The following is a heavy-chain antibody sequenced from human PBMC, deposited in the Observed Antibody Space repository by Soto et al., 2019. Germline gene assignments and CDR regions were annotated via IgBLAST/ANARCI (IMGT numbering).Heavy chain of an antibody. CDR2: ISSSSSYI. CDR3: AREMVVTAPTHYYYYGMDV. J-gene: IGHJ6*02. Sequence: PGGSLRLSCAASGFTVSRNYVNWVRQAPGKGLEWVSSISSSSSYIYYADSVKGRFTISRDNAKNSLYLQMNSLRAEDTAVYYCAREMVVTAPTHYYYYGMDVWGQGTTVTAP. D-gene: IGHD2-21*02. CDR1: GFTVSRNY. V-gene: IGHV3-21*01.